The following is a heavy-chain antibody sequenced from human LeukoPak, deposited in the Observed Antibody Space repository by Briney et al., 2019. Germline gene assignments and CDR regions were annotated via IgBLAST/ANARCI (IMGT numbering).Heavy chain of an antibody. CDR1: ADSFSSISYY. V-gene: IGHV4-39*01. CDR3: ARLLTCRKGVVIRLNYFDY. CDR2: IYYSGTT. J-gene: IGHJ4*02. Sequence: SQTLSLTCTVSADSFSSISYYWGWIRQPPGKGLEWIGRIYYSGTTYYNPSLKSRVTISVDTSSNQFSLKLSSVTAADTAIYYCARLLTCRKGVVIRLNYFDYWGQGTLVTVSS. D-gene: IGHD2-15*01.